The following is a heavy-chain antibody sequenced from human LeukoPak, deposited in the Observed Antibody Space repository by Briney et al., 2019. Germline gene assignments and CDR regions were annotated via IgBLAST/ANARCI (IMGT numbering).Heavy chain of an antibody. J-gene: IGHJ4*02. CDR3: ARVYGSGWYYFDY. CDR2: IYHSGST. V-gene: IGHV4-39*07. D-gene: IGHD6-19*01. Sequence: SETLSLTCTVSGGSISSSSYYWGWIRQPPGKGLEWIGSIYHSGSTYYNPSLKSRVTISVDTSKNQFSLKLSSVTAADTAVYYCARVYGSGWYYFDYWGQGTLVTVSS. CDR1: GGSISSSSYY.